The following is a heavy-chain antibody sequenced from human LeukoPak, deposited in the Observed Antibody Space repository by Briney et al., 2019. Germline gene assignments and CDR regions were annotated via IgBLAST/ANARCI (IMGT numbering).Heavy chain of an antibody. V-gene: IGHV3-7*01. CDR1: GFTFSSYW. Sequence: TGGSLRLSCAASGFTFSSYWMSWVRQAPGKGLEWVANIKQDGSEKYYVDSVKGRFTISRDNAKNSLYLQMNSLRAEDTAVYYCARASTVTTLLYAFDIWGQGTMVTVSS. J-gene: IGHJ3*02. CDR2: IKQDGSEK. CDR3: ARASTVTTLLYAFDI. D-gene: IGHD4-17*01.